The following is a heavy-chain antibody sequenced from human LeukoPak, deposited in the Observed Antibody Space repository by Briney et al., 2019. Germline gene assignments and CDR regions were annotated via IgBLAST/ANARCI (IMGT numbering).Heavy chain of an antibody. CDR3: ARDLSHYYDSSEGYYYYGMDV. CDR2: INPSGGST. V-gene: IGHV1-46*01. D-gene: IGHD3-22*01. CDR1: GYTFTSYY. J-gene: IGHJ6*02. Sequence: ASVKVSCKASGYTFTSYYMHWVRQAHGQGLEWMGIINPSGGSTSYAQKFQGRVTMTRDTSTSTVYMELSSLRSEDTAVYYCARDLSHYYDSSEGYYYYGMDVWGQGTTVTVSS.